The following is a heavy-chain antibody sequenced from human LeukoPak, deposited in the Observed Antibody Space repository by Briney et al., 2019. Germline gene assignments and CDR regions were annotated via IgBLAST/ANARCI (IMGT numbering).Heavy chain of an antibody. J-gene: IGHJ4*02. V-gene: IGHV4-34*01. CDR1: GGSFSGYY. Sequence: SETLSLTCAVYGGSFSGYYWSWIRQPPGKGLQGIGEINHSGTINYNPSLKSRVTISIDTSKNQFSLKLSSVTAADTSIYYCERGRYCGGDCYSATDFDYWGQGTLVTVSS. D-gene: IGHD2-21*02. CDR3: ERGRYCGGDCYSATDFDY. CDR2: INHSGTI.